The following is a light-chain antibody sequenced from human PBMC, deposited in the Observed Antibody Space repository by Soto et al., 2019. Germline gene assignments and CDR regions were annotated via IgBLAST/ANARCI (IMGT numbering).Light chain of an antibody. CDR1: SSNIGRNY. J-gene: IGLJ2*01. Sequence: QSVLTQPPSVSAAPGQKVTISCCGSSSNIGRNYVSWYQQLPGTAPKLLIYDSNKRPSGIPDRFSGSKSGTSATLAITGLQTGDEADYYCGTWDSSLSAGVFGGGTKLTVL. CDR3: GTWDSSLSAGV. CDR2: DSN. V-gene: IGLV1-51*01.